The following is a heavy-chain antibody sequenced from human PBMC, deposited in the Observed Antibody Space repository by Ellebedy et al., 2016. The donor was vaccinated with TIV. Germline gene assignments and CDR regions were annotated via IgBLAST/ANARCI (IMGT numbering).Heavy chain of an antibody. CDR1: GFTFSSYG. Sequence: GESLKISCAASGFTFSSYGMHWVRQAPGKGLEWVAVIWYDGSNKYYADSVKGRFTISRDNSKNTLYLQMNSLRAEDTAVYYCATVDTAMGDDYWGQGTLVTVSS. D-gene: IGHD5-18*01. CDR2: IWYDGSNK. CDR3: ATVDTAMGDDY. J-gene: IGHJ4*02. V-gene: IGHV3-30*02.